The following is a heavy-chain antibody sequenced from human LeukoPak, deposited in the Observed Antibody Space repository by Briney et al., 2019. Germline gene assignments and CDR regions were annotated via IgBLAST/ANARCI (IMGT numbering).Heavy chain of an antibody. Sequence: GGSLRLSCAASGFTFSSYSMNWVRQAPGKGLEWVSSISSSSSYIYYADSVKGRFTISRDNAKNSLYLQMNSLRAEDTAVYYCAKLVVVIGTTDYFDYWGQGTLVTVSS. CDR2: ISSSSSYI. CDR3: AKLVVVIGTTDYFDY. V-gene: IGHV3-21*01. D-gene: IGHD2-21*01. CDR1: GFTFSSYS. J-gene: IGHJ4*02.